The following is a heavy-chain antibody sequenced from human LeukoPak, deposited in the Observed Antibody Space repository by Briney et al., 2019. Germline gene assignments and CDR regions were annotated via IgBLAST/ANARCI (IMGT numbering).Heavy chain of an antibody. D-gene: IGHD6-13*01. J-gene: IGHJ4*02. CDR1: GYSISSGYY. CDR3: ARDVVAAAGTWDY. Sequence: SETLSLTCTVSGYSISSGYYWSWIRQPAGKGLEWIGRISSSGTTNYNPSLKSRVTMSADTSKNQFSLKLSSVTAADTAVYYCARDVVAAAGTWDYWGQGTLVTVSS. CDR2: ISSSGTT. V-gene: IGHV4-4*07.